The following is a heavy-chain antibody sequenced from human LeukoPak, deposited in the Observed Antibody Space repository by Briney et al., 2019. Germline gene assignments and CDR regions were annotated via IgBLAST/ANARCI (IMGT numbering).Heavy chain of an antibody. CDR1: GGSIRSYY. CDR3: ARGYFDSSDYSCPFED. Sequence: PSETLSLTCTVAGGSIRSYYWSWIRQSPGKGLEWIGYIHYSGKTNYNPSLMRRVTMSTDTPNNQFSLRLKSVTAADTAVYYCARGYFDSSDYSCPFEDWGQGTLVTVSS. D-gene: IGHD3-22*01. CDR2: IHYSGKT. V-gene: IGHV4-59*08. J-gene: IGHJ4*02.